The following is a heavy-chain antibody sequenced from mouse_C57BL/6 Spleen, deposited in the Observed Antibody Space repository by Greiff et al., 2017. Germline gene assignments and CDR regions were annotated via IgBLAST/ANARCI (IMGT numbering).Heavy chain of an antibody. V-gene: IGHV7-3*01. CDR2: IRNKANGYTT. Sequence: EVKLQQSGGGLVQPGGSLSLSCAASGFTFTDYYMSWVRQPPGKALEWLGFIRNKANGYTTEYSASVKGRFTISRDNSQSILYLQMDALRAEDSATYCCARSDTPYYGSSYDCAMDYWGQGTSVTVSS. CDR3: ARSDTPYYGSSYDCAMDY. CDR1: GFTFTDYY. J-gene: IGHJ4*01. D-gene: IGHD1-1*01.